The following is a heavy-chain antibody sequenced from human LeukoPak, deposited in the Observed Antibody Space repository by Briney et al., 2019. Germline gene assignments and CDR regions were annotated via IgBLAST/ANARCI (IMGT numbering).Heavy chain of an antibody. Sequence: GGSLRLSCAASGFTFSSYAMSWVRQAPGKGLEWVSAISGSGGSTYYADSVKGRFTISRDNSKNTLYLQMNSLRAEDTAVYYCAKDRYSGSYFSWFFDYWGQGTLVTVSS. CDR1: GFTFSSYA. V-gene: IGHV3-23*01. CDR2: ISGSGGST. CDR3: AKDRYSGSYFSWFFDY. J-gene: IGHJ4*02. D-gene: IGHD1-26*01.